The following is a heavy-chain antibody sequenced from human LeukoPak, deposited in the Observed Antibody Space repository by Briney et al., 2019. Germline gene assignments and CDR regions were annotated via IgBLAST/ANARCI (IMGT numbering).Heavy chain of an antibody. CDR1: GFTFSAYA. CDR2: ITTSGDYT. CDR3: ARTLNNYYYDSSGDDY. D-gene: IGHD3-22*01. J-gene: IGHJ4*02. Sequence: GGSLRLSCAASGFTFSAYAMSWVRQAPGKGLEWVSVITTSGDYTYYADSIKGRFTISRDNAKNSLYLQMNSLRAEDTAVYYCARTLNNYYYDSSGDDYWGQGTLVTVSS. V-gene: IGHV3-21*01.